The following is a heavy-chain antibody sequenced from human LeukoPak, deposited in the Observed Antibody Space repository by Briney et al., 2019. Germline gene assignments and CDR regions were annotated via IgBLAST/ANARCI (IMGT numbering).Heavy chain of an antibody. CDR2: IYYSGST. D-gene: IGHD3-22*01. CDR1: GGSISSYY. V-gene: IGHV4-59*08. J-gene: IGHJ5*02. CDR3: ARHAYYYDSSGYYTNWFDP. Sequence: PSETLSLTCTVSGGSISSYYWSWIRQPPGKGLEWIGYIYYSGSTNYNPSLKSRVTISVDTSKNQFSLKLSSVTAADTAVYYCARHAYYYDSSGYYTNWFDPWGQGTLVTVSS.